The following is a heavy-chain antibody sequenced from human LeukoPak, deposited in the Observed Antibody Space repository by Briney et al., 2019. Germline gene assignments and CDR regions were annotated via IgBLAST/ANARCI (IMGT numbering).Heavy chain of an antibody. CDR1: GFTFSSDA. V-gene: IGHV3-23*01. CDR3: AKRFSRNWYY. CDR2: ISGSGGAT. J-gene: IGHJ4*02. Sequence: PGGSLRLSCAASGFTFSSDAMSWVRQAPGKGLEWVSGISGSGGATYHADSVKGRFTISRDNSKNTLYLQMNSLRAEDTAVYYCAKRFSRNWYYWGQGTLVTVSS. D-gene: IGHD1-1*01.